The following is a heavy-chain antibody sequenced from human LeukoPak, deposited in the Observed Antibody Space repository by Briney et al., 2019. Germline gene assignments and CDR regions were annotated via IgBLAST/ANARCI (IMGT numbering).Heavy chain of an antibody. CDR2: TSYDGSNK. D-gene: IGHD3-3*01. V-gene: IGHV3-30*18. Sequence: PGGSLRLSCAASGFTFGNYGMHWVRQAPGKGLEWVAGTSYDGSNKYYADSVKGRFTISRDNSKNMLYLQMNSLGEDTALHYCGEDSAFGVVPRGFDYWGQGTLVTVSS. CDR1: GFTFGNYG. J-gene: IGHJ4*02. CDR3: GEDSAFGVVPRGFDY.